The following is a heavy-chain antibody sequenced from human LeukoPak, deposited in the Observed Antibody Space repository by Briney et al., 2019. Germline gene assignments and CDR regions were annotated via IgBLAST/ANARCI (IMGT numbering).Heavy chain of an antibody. D-gene: IGHD3-10*01. CDR2: IRCDGSNK. V-gene: IGHV3-30*02. J-gene: IGHJ6*03. Sequence: GGSLRLSCAASGFTFSSYGMHWVRQAPGKGLEWVAFIRCDGSNKYYADSVKGRFTISRDNSKNTLYLQMNSLRAEDTAVYYCAKEGRFGELLFVLYYYYMDVWGKGTTVTISS. CDR3: AKEGRFGELLFVLYYYYMDV. CDR1: GFTFSSYG.